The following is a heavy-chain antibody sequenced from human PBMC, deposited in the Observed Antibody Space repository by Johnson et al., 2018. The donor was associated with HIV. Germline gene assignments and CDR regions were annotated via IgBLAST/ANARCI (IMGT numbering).Heavy chain of an antibody. Sequence: MQLVESGGGLVKPGGSLRLSCAASGFTFDDYGMSWVRQAPGKGLEWVSGINWNGGSTGYADSVKGRFTISRDNSKNTLYLQMNSLRAEDTAVYYCARERAMVRGVPDAFDIWGQGTMVTVSS. D-gene: IGHD3-10*01. CDR1: GFTFDDYG. CDR2: INWNGGST. J-gene: IGHJ3*02. CDR3: ARERAMVRGVPDAFDI. V-gene: IGHV3-20*04.